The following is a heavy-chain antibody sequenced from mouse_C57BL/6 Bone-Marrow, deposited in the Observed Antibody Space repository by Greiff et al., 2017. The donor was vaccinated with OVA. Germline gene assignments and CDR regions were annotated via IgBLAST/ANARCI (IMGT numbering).Heavy chain of an antibody. CDR3: ARTQYYGSPYYAMDY. CDR2: IYPGDGDT. Sequence: VQLQQSGPELVKPGASVKISCKASGYAFSSSWMNWVKQRPGKGLEWIGRIYPGDGDTNYNGKFKGKATLTADKSSSTAYMQLSSLTSEDSAVYFCARTQYYGSPYYAMDYWGQGTSVTVSA. J-gene: IGHJ4*01. V-gene: IGHV1-82*01. D-gene: IGHD1-1*01. CDR1: GYAFSSSW.